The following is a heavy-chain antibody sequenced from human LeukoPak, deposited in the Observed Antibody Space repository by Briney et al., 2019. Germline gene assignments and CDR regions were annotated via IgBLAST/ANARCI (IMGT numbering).Heavy chain of an antibody. CDR1: GYSISSGYY. V-gene: IGHV4-38-2*02. CDR3: ASWYYDSSGYSSNDFDY. CDR2: IYHSGST. D-gene: IGHD3-22*01. J-gene: IGHJ4*02. Sequence: SETLSLTCTVSGYSISSGYYWGWIRQPPGKGLEWIGSIYHSGSTYYNPSLKSRVTISVDTSKNQFSLKLSSVTAADTAVYYCASWYYDSSGYSSNDFDYWGQGTLVTVSS.